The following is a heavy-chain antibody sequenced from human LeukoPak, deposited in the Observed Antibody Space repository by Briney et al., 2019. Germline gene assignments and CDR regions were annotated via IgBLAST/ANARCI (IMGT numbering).Heavy chain of an antibody. V-gene: IGHV4-59*01. CDR3: ARAAGKLRGYFDY. Sequence: SETLSLTCTVSGGSISSYYWSWIRQPPGKGLEWIGYIYYSGSTNYNPSLKSRVTISVDTSKNQFSLKLSSVTAADTAVYYCARAAGKLRGYFDYWGQGTLATVSS. D-gene: IGHD4-17*01. CDR2: IYYSGST. CDR1: GGSISSYY. J-gene: IGHJ4*02.